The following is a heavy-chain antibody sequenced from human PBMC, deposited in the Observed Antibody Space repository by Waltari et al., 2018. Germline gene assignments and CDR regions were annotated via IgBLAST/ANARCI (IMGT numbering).Heavy chain of an antibody. CDR2: IYYTGST. D-gene: IGHD2-21*02. V-gene: IGHV4-59*01. CDR1: GDSISGFY. Sequence: QVQLQESGPSLLKPSEPLSLICTVSGDSISGFYWSWVRQPPGKGLDWIGYIYYTGSTNFNPSLKSRVTMSVDTSKNQFSLKLSSVTAADTAFYYCARGGGGDWEWFDPWGQGTLVTVSS. J-gene: IGHJ5*02. CDR3: ARGGGGDWEWFDP.